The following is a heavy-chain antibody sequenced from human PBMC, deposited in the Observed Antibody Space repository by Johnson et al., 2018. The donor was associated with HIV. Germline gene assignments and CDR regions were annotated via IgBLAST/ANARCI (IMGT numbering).Heavy chain of an antibody. CDR2: IGYDGSNK. J-gene: IGHJ3*02. Sequence: QMLLVESGGGLVQPGGSLRLSCAASGITVSSNYMSWVRQAPGKGLEWVAAIGYDGSNKYYADSVKGRFTISRDNSKNTLYLQMNSLRAEDTAVYYCARDGGYCSSTSCFRHWASAFDIWGQGTMVTVSS. D-gene: IGHD2-2*01. V-gene: IGHV3-30-3*01. CDR1: GITVSSNY. CDR3: ARDGGYCSSTSCFRHWASAFDI.